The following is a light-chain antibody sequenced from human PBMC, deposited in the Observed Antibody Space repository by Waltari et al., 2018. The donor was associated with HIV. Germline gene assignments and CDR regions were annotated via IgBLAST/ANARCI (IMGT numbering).Light chain of an antibody. CDR1: SSNLGSNY. V-gene: IGLV1-51*01. J-gene: IGLJ2*01. CDR3: GTWDSSLSAVV. CDR2: DNK. Sequence: QSVLTQPPSVSAAPGQMVTISCSGSSSNLGSNYVSWYPHLPGTAPKLLIYDNKERPSGIPDRFSASKSGTSVALDITGLQTGDEGDYYCGTWDSSLSAVVFGGGTKLTVL.